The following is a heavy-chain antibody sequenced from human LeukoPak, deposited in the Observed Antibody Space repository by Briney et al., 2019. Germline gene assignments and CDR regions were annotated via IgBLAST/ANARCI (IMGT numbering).Heavy chain of an antibody. CDR3: ATYYDFWSGWNWFDP. D-gene: IGHD3-3*01. CDR2: IYYSGST. J-gene: IGHJ5*02. V-gene: IGHV4-59*12. CDR1: GGSISSYY. Sequence: SETLSLTCTVSGGSISSYYWSWIRQPPGKGLEWIGYIYYSGSTNYNPSLKSRVTISVDTSKNQFSLKLSSVTAADTAVYYCATYYDFWSGWNWFDPWGQGTLVTVSS.